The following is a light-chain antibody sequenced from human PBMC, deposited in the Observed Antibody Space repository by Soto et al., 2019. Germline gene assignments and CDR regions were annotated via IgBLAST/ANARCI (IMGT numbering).Light chain of an antibody. CDR3: QQRSNWLIT. V-gene: IGKV3-11*01. J-gene: IGKJ5*01. CDR1: QSVSSY. CDR2: DAS. Sequence: EIVLTQSPGTLSLSPGERATLSCRASQSVSSYLAWYQQKPGQAPRLLIYDASNRATGIPARFSGSGSGTDFTLTINSLEPEDFAVYYCQQRSNWLITFGQGTRLEIK.